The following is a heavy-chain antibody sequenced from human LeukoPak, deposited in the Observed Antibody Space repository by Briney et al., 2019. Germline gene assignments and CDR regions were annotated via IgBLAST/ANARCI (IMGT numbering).Heavy chain of an antibody. D-gene: IGHD3-22*01. Sequence: GGSLRLSCAASGFTFSSYSMNWVRQAPGKGLEWVSSISSSSGYIYYADSVKGRFTISRDNAKNSLYLQMNSLRAEDAAVYYCARGAQGYYYDSSGPIDYWGQGTLVTVSS. CDR3: ARGAQGYYYDSSGPIDY. CDR2: ISSSSGYI. CDR1: GFTFSSYS. V-gene: IGHV3-21*01. J-gene: IGHJ4*02.